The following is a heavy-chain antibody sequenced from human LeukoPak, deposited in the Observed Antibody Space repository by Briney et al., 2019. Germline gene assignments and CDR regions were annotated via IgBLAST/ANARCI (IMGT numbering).Heavy chain of an antibody. Sequence: GGSLRLSCAASGFTFSSYSMNWVRQAPGKGLEWVSSISSSSSYIYYADSVKGRFTISRDNAKNSLYLQMNSLRAEDTAVYYCAKDPHDSGGWYGGINYWGQGTLVTVSS. D-gene: IGHD6-19*01. CDR2: ISSSSSYI. CDR1: GFTFSSYS. J-gene: IGHJ4*02. V-gene: IGHV3-21*01. CDR3: AKDPHDSGGWYGGINY.